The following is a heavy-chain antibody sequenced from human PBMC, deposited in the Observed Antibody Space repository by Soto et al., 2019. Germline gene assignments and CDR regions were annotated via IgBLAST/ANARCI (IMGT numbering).Heavy chain of an antibody. CDR2: INHSGST. V-gene: IGHV4-34*01. J-gene: IGHJ3*02. D-gene: IGHD1-26*01. CDR1: GGSFSGYY. CDR3: ASVEGGIYRGSAFDI. Sequence: QVQLQQWGAGLLKPSETLSLTCAVYGGSFSGYYWSWIRQPPGKGLEWIGEINHSGSTNYNPSLKSPVTISVDKSKNQFSMKLSSVIAAETAVYYGASVEGGIYRGSAFDIWGQGTMVTVSS.